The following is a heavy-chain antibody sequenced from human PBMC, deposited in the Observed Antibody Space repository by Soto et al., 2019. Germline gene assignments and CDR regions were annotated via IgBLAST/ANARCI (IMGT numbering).Heavy chain of an antibody. V-gene: IGHV4-59*01. D-gene: IGHD3-22*01. CDR3: ATMSSSGYPLDY. CDR1: GGSISPYY. J-gene: IGHJ4*02. Sequence: PSETLSLTCTVSGGSISPYYWSWIRQPPGKGLEWVGYIYYTGRTSYNPSLKSRVTISVDTSKNQFSLKLSSVTAADTAVYFCATMSSSGYPLDYWGRGTLVTVSX. CDR2: IYYTGRT.